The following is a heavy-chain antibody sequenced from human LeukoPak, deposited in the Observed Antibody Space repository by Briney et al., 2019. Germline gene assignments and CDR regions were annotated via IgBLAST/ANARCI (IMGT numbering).Heavy chain of an antibody. V-gene: IGHV3-23*01. J-gene: IGHJ6*02. CDR2: ISGSGGST. D-gene: IGHD6-19*01. CDR3: AKDAGTSSGWYAVTYYYYGMDV. Sequence: GGSLRLSCAASGFTFSSYAMSWVRQAPGKGLEWVSAISGSGGSTYYADSVKGRFTISRDNSKNTPYLQMDSLRAEDTAVYYCAKDAGTSSGWYAVTYYYYGMDVWGQGTTVTVSS. CDR1: GFTFSSYA.